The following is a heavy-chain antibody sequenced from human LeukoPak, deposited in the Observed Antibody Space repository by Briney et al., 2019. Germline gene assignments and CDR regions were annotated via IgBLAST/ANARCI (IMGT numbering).Heavy chain of an antibody. CDR1: GFRFGNYW. V-gene: IGHV3-7*01. CDR2: IKQDGSEK. CDR3: ARDKGTVTPRGYYYYMDV. Sequence: GGSLRLSCATSGFRFGNYWMSWVRQAPGKGLEWVAKIKQDGSEKYYVDSVRGRFTISRDNAKDSVSLQMNNLRAEDTAVYYCARDKGTVTPRGYYYYMDVWGRGTSVTVSS. J-gene: IGHJ6*03. D-gene: IGHD4-11*01.